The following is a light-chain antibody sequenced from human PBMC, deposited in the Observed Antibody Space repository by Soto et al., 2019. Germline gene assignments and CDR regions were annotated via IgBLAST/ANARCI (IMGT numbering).Light chain of an antibody. CDR2: YAS. CDR1: QSMSRW. CDR3: QQYDSYRT. J-gene: IGKJ1*01. V-gene: IGKV1-5*01. Sequence: DIQMTQSPSTLSASVGDRVTITCRASQSMSRWLSGCQQKPGKAAKCLIYYASTLASGAPSRFSGSGSGTDFPLTISSLQHDDFATYYCQQYDSYRTFGQGTKVDIK.